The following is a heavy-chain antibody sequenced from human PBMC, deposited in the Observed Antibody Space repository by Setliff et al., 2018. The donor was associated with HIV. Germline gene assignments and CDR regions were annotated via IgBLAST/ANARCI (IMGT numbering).Heavy chain of an antibody. V-gene: IGHV4-31*03. CDR2: IYYSGNT. J-gene: IGHJ6*03. Sequence: PSETLSLTCSVSGGSISSGGYYWSWIRQHPGKGLEWIGYIYYSGNTYYNPSLKSRAAISVDTSKNQISLKLSSVTAADTAVYYCASLDGSESPYIYYYYMDVWGKGTTVTVSS. CDR1: GGSISSGGYY. CDR3: ASLDGSESPYIYYYYMDV. D-gene: IGHD3-10*01.